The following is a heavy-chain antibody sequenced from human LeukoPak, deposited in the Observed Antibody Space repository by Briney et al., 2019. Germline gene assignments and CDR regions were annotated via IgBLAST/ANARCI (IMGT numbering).Heavy chain of an antibody. CDR3: ASGLHYGGNSTRANWFDP. CDR2: INTDGSST. D-gene: IGHD4-23*01. J-gene: IGHJ5*02. Sequence: QPGGSLRLSCAASGFTFSSYWMHWVRQAPGKGLVWVSRINTDGSSTSYADSVKGRFTISRDNAKNTLYLQMNSLRAEDTAEYYCASGLHYGGNSTRANWFDPWGQGTLVTVSS. V-gene: IGHV3-74*01. CDR1: GFTFSSYW.